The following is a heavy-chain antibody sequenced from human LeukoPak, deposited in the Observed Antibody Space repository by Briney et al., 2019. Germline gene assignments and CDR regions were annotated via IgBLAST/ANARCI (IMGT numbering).Heavy chain of an antibody. CDR3: AKGRLEQWLAFDY. CDR2: ISYDGSNK. V-gene: IGHV3-30*18. J-gene: IGHJ4*02. CDR1: GFTFSSYG. Sequence: PGGSLRLSCAASGFTFSSYGMHWVRQAPGKGLEWVAVISYDGSNKYYADSVKGRFTISRDNSKNTLYLQMNSLRAEDTAVYYCAKGRLEQWLAFDYWGQGTLVTVSS. D-gene: IGHD6-19*01.